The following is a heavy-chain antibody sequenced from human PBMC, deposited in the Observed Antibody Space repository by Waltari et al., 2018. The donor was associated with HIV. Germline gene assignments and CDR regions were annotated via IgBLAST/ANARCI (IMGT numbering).Heavy chain of an antibody. V-gene: IGHV4-38-2*01. J-gene: IGHJ3*02. CDR2: IHHSGRT. CDR3: ARVRITLIVAGPFDM. D-gene: IGHD3-22*01. Sequence: HVQLQESGPGLVKPSETLSLTCVVSGSSVSGAYYWGWIRQSPGKGLEWIGSIHHSGRTDHNPSLKSRVTISVDASKSQFSLKLTSATAADTAIYYCARVRITLIVAGPFDMWGQGTLVTVSS. CDR1: GSSVSGAYY.